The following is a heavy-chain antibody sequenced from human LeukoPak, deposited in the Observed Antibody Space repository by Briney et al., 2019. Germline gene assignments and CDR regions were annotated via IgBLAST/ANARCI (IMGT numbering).Heavy chain of an antibody. J-gene: IGHJ4*02. D-gene: IGHD1-26*01. Sequence: GGSLRLSCAASGFTFSSYGMHWVRQAPGQGLEWMGRIIPILGIANYAQKFQGRVTITADKSTSTAYMELSSLRSEDTAVYYCASSLSGSYASDYWGQGTLVTVSS. CDR2: IIPILGIA. V-gene: IGHV1-69*04. CDR3: ASSLSGSYASDY. CDR1: GFTFSSYG.